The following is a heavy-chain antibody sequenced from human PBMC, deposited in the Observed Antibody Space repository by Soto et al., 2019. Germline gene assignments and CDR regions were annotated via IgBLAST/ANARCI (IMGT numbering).Heavy chain of an antibody. CDR3: ARAGGTTVTGLWHFDS. CDR2: IWYDGTQK. D-gene: IGHD4-17*01. J-gene: IGHJ4*02. V-gene: IGHV3-33*01. Sequence: XVSLLLSCEASGFTFNTYSMHWVRQPPGKGLEWLAAIWYDGTQKYYADSVKGRFIISRDNSRKTLYLEMNSLRAEDTAVYYCARAGGTTVTGLWHFDSWGQGTLVTVSS. CDR1: GFTFNTYS.